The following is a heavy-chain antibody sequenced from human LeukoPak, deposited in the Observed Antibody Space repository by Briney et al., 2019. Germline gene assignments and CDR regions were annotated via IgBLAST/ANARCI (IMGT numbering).Heavy chain of an antibody. CDR2: IYPSGST. CDR1: GDFISPYY. CDR3: ARGPLSTGYFDF. J-gene: IGHJ4*02. D-gene: IGHD2-8*02. Sequence: SETLSLTCTVSGDFISPYYWSWIRQPAGKELEWIGRIYPSGSTNYNPSLKSRLTMSIHTSKNQFFLNLTSVTAADTAVYFCARGPLSTGYFDFWGQGALVTVSS. V-gene: IGHV4-4*07.